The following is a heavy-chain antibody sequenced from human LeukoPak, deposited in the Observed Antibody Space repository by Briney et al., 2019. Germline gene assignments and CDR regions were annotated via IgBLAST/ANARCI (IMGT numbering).Heavy chain of an antibody. CDR1: GFTFSTYS. Sequence: GGSLRLSCAASGFTFSTYSMNWVRQAPGKGLEWVSSISYGSSYLYYADSVKGRFTISRDNAKNSLYLQMNSLRAEDTAVYYCARGFPSSSWYFQHWGQGTLVTVSS. CDR3: ARGFPSSSWYFQH. V-gene: IGHV3-21*01. J-gene: IGHJ1*01. D-gene: IGHD6-13*01. CDR2: ISYGSSYL.